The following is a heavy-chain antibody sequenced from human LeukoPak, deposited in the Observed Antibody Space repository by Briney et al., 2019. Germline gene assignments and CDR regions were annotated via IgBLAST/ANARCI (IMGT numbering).Heavy chain of an antibody. CDR1: GFTFSSYS. J-gene: IGHJ3*02. Sequence: GGSLRLSCAASGFTFSSYSMNWVRQAPGKGLEWVSSISSSSSYIYYADSVKGRFTISRDNAKNSLYLQMNSLRAEDTAVYYCARDHFRDNVGYLDAFDIWGQGTMVTVSS. D-gene: IGHD3-10*01. CDR2: ISSSSSYI. CDR3: ARDHFRDNVGYLDAFDI. V-gene: IGHV3-21*01.